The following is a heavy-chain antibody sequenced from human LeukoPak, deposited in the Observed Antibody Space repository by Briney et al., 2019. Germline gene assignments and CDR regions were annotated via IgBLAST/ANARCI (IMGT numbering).Heavy chain of an antibody. J-gene: IGHJ4*02. Sequence: GGSLRLSCAASGFTFSTYAMSWVRQAPGKGLEWVSAITGSADRTHYADSVKGRFTISRDNSKNIVYLQMNSLRAKDTAVYFCSRPQVVVLNPFDYWGQGTLVTVSS. V-gene: IGHV3-23*01. CDR3: SRPQVVVLNPFDY. CDR1: GFTFSTYA. CDR2: ITGSADRT. D-gene: IGHD3-10*01.